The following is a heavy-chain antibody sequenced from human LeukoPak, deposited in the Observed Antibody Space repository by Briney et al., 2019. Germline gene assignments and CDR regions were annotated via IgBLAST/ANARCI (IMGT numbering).Heavy chain of an antibody. V-gene: IGHV4-59*01. CDR3: ARGVGDGYKFWYFDL. D-gene: IGHD5-24*01. CDR2: ISYSGST. J-gene: IGHJ2*01. Sequence: SETLSLTCTVSGGSISRNYWSWIRQPPGKRLEWIGYISYSGSTNYNPSLKSRVTISVDTSKNQFSLKLSSVTAADTAVYYCARGVGDGYKFWYFDLWGRGTLVTVSS. CDR1: GGSISRNY.